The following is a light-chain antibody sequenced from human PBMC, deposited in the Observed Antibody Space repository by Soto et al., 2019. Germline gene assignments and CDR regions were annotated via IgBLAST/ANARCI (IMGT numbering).Light chain of an antibody. V-gene: IGKV2-24*01. CDR1: EILLHSDGYTY. CDR2: QAS. Sequence: DLVLTQTPPSSPVTLGQPASISCRSNEILLHSDGYTYLSWLQQRPGQRPRLLIFQASYRFPGVQERFRGSGAGTDFTLKISRVEDDDVGICHCVQFSQFHRTLVQGTKVEMK. J-gene: IGKJ1*01. CDR3: VQFSQFHRT.